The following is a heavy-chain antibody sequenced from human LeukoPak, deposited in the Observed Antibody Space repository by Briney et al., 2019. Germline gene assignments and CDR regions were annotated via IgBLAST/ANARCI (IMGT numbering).Heavy chain of an antibody. V-gene: IGHV4-61*02. Sequence: SETLSLTCSVSGDSITSGDSYWTWIRQPAGRGLEWIGLIYTSGSTKYNPSLKSRITMSLDTSNNQISLQLNSVTAADTAVYYCAREYSHWGQGTLVTVSS. CDR1: GDSITSGDSY. D-gene: IGHD5-12*01. CDR3: AREYSH. J-gene: IGHJ4*02. CDR2: IYTSGST.